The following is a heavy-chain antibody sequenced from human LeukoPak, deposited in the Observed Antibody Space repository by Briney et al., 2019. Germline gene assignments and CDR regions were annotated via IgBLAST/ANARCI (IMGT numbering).Heavy chain of an antibody. V-gene: IGHV3-21*04. CDR2: ISSSSSYI. CDR3: ARYGSGSRATLGH. J-gene: IGHJ4*02. D-gene: IGHD3-10*01. Sequence: GGSLRLSCAASRFTFSTYTMNWVRQAPGKGLEWVSSISSSSSYIYYADSVKGRFTISRDNAKNSLDLQMNSLRAEDTAMYYCARYGSGSRATLGHWGQGTLVTVSS. CDR1: RFTFSTYT.